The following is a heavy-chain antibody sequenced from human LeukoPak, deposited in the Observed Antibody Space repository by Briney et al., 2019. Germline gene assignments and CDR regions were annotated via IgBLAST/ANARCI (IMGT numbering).Heavy chain of an antibody. D-gene: IGHD1-1*01. CDR3: AKGVSRGVDPTGLEY. J-gene: IGHJ4*02. CDR2: ISYDGSDR. Sequence: GGSLGLSCVASGFTFSSYGMHGVRQAPGKGPEWVAVISYDGSDRYYANFVKGRFTISRDNSKNTLFLQTNSMRPEDTAVYYCAKGVSRGVDPTGLEYWGQGTLVTVSS. CDR1: GFTFSSYG. V-gene: IGHV3-30*18.